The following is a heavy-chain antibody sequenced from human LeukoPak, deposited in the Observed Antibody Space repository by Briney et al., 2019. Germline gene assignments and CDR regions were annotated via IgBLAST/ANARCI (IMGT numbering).Heavy chain of an antibody. Sequence: GGSLRLSCASSGVTFSNYEMNWVRQAPGEGLEWVSYISSSGSTIYYADSVKGRFTVSRDNAKNSLYLQMNSLRGEDTAVYYCAREVYDSNDPDYWGQGTLVTVSS. V-gene: IGHV3-48*03. J-gene: IGHJ4*02. D-gene: IGHD3-22*01. CDR1: GVTFSNYE. CDR3: AREVYDSNDPDY. CDR2: ISSSGSTI.